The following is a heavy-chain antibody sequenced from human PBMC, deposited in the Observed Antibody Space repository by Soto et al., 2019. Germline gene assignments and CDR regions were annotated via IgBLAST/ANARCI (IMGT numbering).Heavy chain of an antibody. CDR1: GFNFITFC. V-gene: IGHV3-21*01. Sequence: DVQLVESGGGLVKPGGSLRLSCAASGFNFITFCMNWVRQAPGKGLEWVSSISASSSSIYYAESVKGRFTVSRDNAKNSLYLQMNSMTAEDTALSYCVRDVYNRDALDIWGLGTTVTVYS. J-gene: IGHJ3*02. CDR3: VRDVYNRDALDI. D-gene: IGHD1-20*01. CDR2: ISASSSSI.